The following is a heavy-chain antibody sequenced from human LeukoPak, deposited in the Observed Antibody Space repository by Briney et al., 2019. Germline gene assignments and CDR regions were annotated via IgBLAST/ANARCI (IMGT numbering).Heavy chain of an antibody. D-gene: IGHD3-10*01. Sequence: SETLSLTCTVCGGSISSYYGSWIRQPPGKGLEGIGYIYYSGSTNYNPSLKSRVTISVATSKNHFSLKLSSVTAADTAVYYCARVVTMVRGVTIYYYYMDVWGKGTTVTVSS. V-gene: IGHV4-59*01. CDR3: ARVVTMVRGVTIYYYYMDV. J-gene: IGHJ6*03. CDR2: IYYSGST. CDR1: GGSISSYY.